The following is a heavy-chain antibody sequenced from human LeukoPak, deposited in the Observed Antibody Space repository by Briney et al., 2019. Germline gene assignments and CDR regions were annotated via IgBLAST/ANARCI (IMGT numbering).Heavy chain of an antibody. CDR3: TTAHYWWSTVTTRQPDY. CDR2: IKSKAYGGTT. V-gene: IGHV3-49*03. CDR1: GFTFGDYF. J-gene: IGHJ4*02. D-gene: IGHD4-17*01. Sequence: PGGSLRLSCIPSGFTFGDYFVSWFRQGPGKGLEWVGFIKSKAYGGTTEYAAPVKGRFSISRDDSKSIVYLQMNSLQTEDTAVYYCTTAHYWWSTVTTRQPDYWGQGTLVTVSS.